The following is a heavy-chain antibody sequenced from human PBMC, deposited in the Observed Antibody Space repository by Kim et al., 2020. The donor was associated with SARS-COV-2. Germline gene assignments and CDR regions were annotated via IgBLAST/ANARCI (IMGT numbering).Heavy chain of an antibody. V-gene: IGHV3-73*01. J-gene: IGHJ3*02. CDR1: GFSFSDSA. Sequence: GGSLRLSCAASGFSFSDSAMHWVRQASGKGLEWVGRIRSKANSYATTYAASVKGRFTISRDDSKNAAYLQMNSLKTEDTAVYYCTRVPGAAFAYWYAYDIWCQGTMVTVSS. D-gene: IGHD3-16*01. CDR2: IRSKANSYAT. CDR3: TRVPGAAFAYWYAYDI.